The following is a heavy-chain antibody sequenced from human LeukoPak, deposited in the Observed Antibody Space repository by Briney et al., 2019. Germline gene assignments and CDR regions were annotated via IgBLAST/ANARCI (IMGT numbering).Heavy chain of an antibody. CDR3: TTDDYYDSSGYTGYFDY. Sequence: GGSLRLSCAASGFTFSNAWMSWVHQAPGKGLEWVGRIKSKTDGGTTDYAAPVKGRFTISRDDSKNTLYLQMNSLKTEDTAVYYCTTDDYYDSSGYTGYFDYWGQGTLVTVSS. D-gene: IGHD3-22*01. J-gene: IGHJ4*02. CDR2: IKSKTDGGTT. V-gene: IGHV3-15*01. CDR1: GFTFSNAW.